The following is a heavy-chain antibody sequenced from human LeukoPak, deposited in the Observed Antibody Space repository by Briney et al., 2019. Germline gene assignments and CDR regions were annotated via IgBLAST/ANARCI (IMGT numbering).Heavy chain of an antibody. CDR3: ARGGGLDV. J-gene: IGHJ6*02. V-gene: IGHV3-7*03. D-gene: IGHD3-16*01. CDR1: GFRFSGYW. CDR2: INHNGNVN. Sequence: GGSLRLSCAASGFRFSGYWMTWVRQAPGKGLEWVASINHNGNVNYYVDSVKGRFTISRDSAKNSLYLQMSNLRAEDTAVYFCARGGGLDVWGQGATVTVSS.